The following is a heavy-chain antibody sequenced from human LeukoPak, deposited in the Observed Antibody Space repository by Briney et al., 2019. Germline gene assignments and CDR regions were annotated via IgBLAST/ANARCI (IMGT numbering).Heavy chain of an antibody. CDR3: ASPYCSSTSCSTLHDF. Sequence: GGSLRLSCAASGFSFNNYWMNWVRQAPGKGLEWVANIRQDGAEKYYVDSVKGRFTISRDNAKSSLYLQMNSLRAEDTAVYYCASPYCSSTSCSTLHDFWGQGTLVTVSS. J-gene: IGHJ4*02. V-gene: IGHV3-7*01. D-gene: IGHD2-2*01. CDR2: IRQDGAEK. CDR1: GFSFNNYW.